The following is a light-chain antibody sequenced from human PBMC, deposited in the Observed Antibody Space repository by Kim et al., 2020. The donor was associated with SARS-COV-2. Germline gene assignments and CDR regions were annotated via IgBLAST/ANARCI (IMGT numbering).Light chain of an antibody. CDR3: CSYAGSYTSYV. CDR1: SSDVGGYNY. CDR2: DVS. Sequence: QSALTQPSSVYGSPGQSVTISCTGTSSDVGGYNYVSWYQQHPGKAPKLMIYDVSKRPSGVPDRFSGSKSGNTASLTISGLQAEDEADYYCCSYAGSYTSYVFGTGTKVTVL. J-gene: IGLJ1*01. V-gene: IGLV2-11*01.